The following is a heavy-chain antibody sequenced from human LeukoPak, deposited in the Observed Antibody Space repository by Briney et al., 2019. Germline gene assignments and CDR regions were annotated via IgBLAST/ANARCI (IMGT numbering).Heavy chain of an antibody. CDR1: GFMFSSYW. J-gene: IGHJ3*02. Sequence: PGGSLRLSCAASGFMFSSYWMSWVRQAPGKGLEWVSYISTSGSTTHYADSVKGRFTISRDNAKNSLYLQMNTLRGEDTAVYYCGRARTSQKLNSFDIWGQGTMVTVSS. CDR2: ISTSGSTT. D-gene: IGHD6-13*01. CDR3: GRARTSQKLNSFDI. V-gene: IGHV3-48*03.